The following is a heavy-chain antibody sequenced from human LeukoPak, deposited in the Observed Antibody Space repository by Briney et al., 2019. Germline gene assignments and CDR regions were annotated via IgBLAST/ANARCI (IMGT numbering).Heavy chain of an antibody. Sequence: SETLSLTCTVSGGSISSSSYYWGWIRQPPGKGLEWIESIYYSGSTYYNPSLKSRVTISVDTSKNQFSLKLSSVTAADTAVYYCARRRTGYSSSWYSFFFDYWGQGTLVTVSS. V-gene: IGHV4-39*01. CDR3: ARRRTGYSSSWYSFFFDY. D-gene: IGHD6-13*01. CDR1: GGSISSSSYY. J-gene: IGHJ4*02. CDR2: IYYSGST.